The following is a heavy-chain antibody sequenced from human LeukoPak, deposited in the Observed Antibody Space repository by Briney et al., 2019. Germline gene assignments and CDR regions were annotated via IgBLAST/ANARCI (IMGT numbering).Heavy chain of an antibody. J-gene: IGHJ5*01. Sequence: SETLSLTCVVYGGSFSGYYWSWIRQPPGKGLEWIGEINHSGSTNYNPSLKSRVTILLDTSKNQFSLNLSSVTAADTAVYYCARRPRGVIIKSWFDSWGQGTLVTVSS. CDR1: GGSFSGYY. V-gene: IGHV4-34*01. D-gene: IGHD3-10*01. CDR3: ARRPRGVIIKSWFDS. CDR2: INHSGST.